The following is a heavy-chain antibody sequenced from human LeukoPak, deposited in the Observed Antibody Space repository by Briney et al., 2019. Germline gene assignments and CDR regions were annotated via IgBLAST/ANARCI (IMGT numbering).Heavy chain of an antibody. J-gene: IGHJ4*02. Sequence: GESLKISCKGSGYSFTDYWIGWVRETPDKGLEWMGIIYPGDSDTRYSPSLQGQVTISADKSISTAYLQWSSLKASDSAMYYCARQAGYSRTYYDYWGQGTMVTVSS. CDR2: IYPGDSDT. D-gene: IGHD1-26*01. CDR1: GYSFTDYW. V-gene: IGHV5-51*01. CDR3: ARQAGYSRTYYDY.